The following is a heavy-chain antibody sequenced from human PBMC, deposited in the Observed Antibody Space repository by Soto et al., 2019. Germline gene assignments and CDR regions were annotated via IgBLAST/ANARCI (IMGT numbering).Heavy chain of an antibody. CDR3: ASGGIRGVSWNWFET. V-gene: IGHV3-13*01. J-gene: IGHJ5*02. CDR1: GFTFSRHD. D-gene: IGHD3-10*01. CDR2: IDSAGDA. Sequence: EVHLVESGGGLVQPGGSLRLSCAASGFTFSRHDMHWVRQVTGKGLEWVSGIDSAGDAKYPVSVKGRFTISRENAKNYLHPQMNSLRAGDKAVYYGASGGIRGVSWNWFETWGPGTLGNVSS.